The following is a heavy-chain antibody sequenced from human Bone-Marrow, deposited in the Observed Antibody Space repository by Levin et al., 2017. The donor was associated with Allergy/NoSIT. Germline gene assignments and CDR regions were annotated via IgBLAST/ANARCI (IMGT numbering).Heavy chain of an antibody. CDR2: ISGSGGST. V-gene: IGHV3-23*01. CDR1: GFTFSSYA. J-gene: IGHJ4*02. Sequence: GGSLRLSCAASGFTFSSYAMSWVRQAPGKGLEWVSAISGSGGSTYYADSVKGRFTISRDNSKNTLYLQMNSLRAEDTAVYYCARDIVVVVAATPPGGYYFDYWGQGTLVTVSS. CDR3: ARDIVVVVAATPPGGYYFDY. D-gene: IGHD2-15*01.